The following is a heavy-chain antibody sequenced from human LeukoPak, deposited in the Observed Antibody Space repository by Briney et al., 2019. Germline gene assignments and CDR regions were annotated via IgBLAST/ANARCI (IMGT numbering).Heavy chain of an antibody. CDR2: INHSGST. Sequence: SETLSLTCAVYGGSFSGYYWSWIRQPPGKGLEWIGEINHSGSTNYNPSLKSRVTISVDTSKNQFSLKLSSVTAADTAVYYCARDRAAAGSPLDYWGQGTLVTVSS. CDR1: GGSFSGYY. J-gene: IGHJ4*02. V-gene: IGHV4-34*01. CDR3: ARDRAAAGSPLDY. D-gene: IGHD6-13*01.